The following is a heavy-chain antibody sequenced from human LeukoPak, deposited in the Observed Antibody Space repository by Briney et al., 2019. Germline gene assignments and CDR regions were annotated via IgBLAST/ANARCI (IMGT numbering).Heavy chain of an antibody. CDR2: ISYDGSNK. CDR3: AKFSPSYYDSSGGLDY. CDR1: GFTFSSYA. V-gene: IGHV3-30-3*01. Sequence: PGGSLRLSCAASGFTFSSYAMHWVRQAPGKGLEWVASISYDGSNKYYADSLKGRFTISRDNSKKTLYLQMNSLRAEDSAVYYCAKFSPSYYDSSGGLDYWGQGTLVTVSS. D-gene: IGHD3-22*01. J-gene: IGHJ4*02.